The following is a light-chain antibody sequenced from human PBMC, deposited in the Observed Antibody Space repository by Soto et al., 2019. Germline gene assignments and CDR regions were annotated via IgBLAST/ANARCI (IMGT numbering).Light chain of an antibody. J-gene: IGKJ1*01. CDR2: GAS. CDR3: QEYGSSRT. V-gene: IGKV3-20*01. CDR1: QTVSSSN. Sequence: EIVLTQSPGTLSLSPGERATLSCRASQTVSSSNLAWYQQKPGQAPRLLIYGASSRDTGIPDRLSGSGSGTDFTLTISRLEPEDSAVYYCQEYGSSRTFAQGTNVDIK.